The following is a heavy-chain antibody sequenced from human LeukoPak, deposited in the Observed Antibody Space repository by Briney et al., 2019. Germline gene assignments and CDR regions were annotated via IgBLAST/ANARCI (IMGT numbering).Heavy chain of an antibody. D-gene: IGHD1-14*01. CDR1: GFTFSSYW. V-gene: IGHV3-7*05. CDR3: ARDESYNSDY. Sequence: GGSLRLSCAVSGFTFSSYWMSWVRQAPGKGLEWVANIKNDGSVKYYVDSVKGRFTISRDNAKNSLYLQMNSLRAEDTAVYFCARDESYNSDYWGQGTLVTVSS. J-gene: IGHJ4*02. CDR2: IKNDGSVK.